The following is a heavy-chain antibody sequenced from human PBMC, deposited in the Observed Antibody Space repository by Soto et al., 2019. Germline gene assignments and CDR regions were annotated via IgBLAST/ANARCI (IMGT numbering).Heavy chain of an antibody. J-gene: IGHJ4*02. CDR3: AFTTRIAGPFLN. V-gene: IGHV4-31*03. D-gene: IGHD6-13*01. Sequence: SETLSLTCTVSGGSISSGDYFWNWIRQHPGKGLEWIGYIYYSGSTYYTPSLKSRLAMSVDTSKNQFSLKLGSVTAADSAVYYCAFTTRIAGPFLNWGQGTLVTVSS. CDR1: GGSISSGDYF. CDR2: IYYSGST.